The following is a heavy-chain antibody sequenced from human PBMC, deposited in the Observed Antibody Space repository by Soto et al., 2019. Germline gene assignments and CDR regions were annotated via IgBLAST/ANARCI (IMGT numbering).Heavy chain of an antibody. D-gene: IGHD6-13*01. CDR1: GFSLSTSGMC. Sequence: SGPTAGEPTQTLTLTCNFSGFSLSTSGMCVSWIRQPPGKALEWLALIDWDDDKYYSTSLKTRLTISKDTSINQVVLTMTNMHPVDTATYYCARISVAAAGTGYFFYYGMDVWGQGTTVTVSS. J-gene: IGHJ6*02. V-gene: IGHV2-70*01. CDR3: ARISVAAAGTGYFFYYGMDV. CDR2: IDWDDDK.